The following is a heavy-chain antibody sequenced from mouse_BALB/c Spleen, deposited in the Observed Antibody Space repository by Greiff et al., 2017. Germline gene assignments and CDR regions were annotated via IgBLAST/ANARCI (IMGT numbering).Heavy chain of an antibody. V-gene: IGHV5-6-3*01. J-gene: IGHJ4*01. CDR3: ARDWDGMDY. CDR1: GFTFSSYG. Sequence: EVKLVESGGGLVQPGGSLKLSCAASGFTFSSYGMSWVRQTPDKRLELVATINSNGGSTYYPDSVKGRFTISRDNAKNTLYLQMSSLKSEDTAMYYCARDWDGMDYWGQGTSVTVSS. CDR2: INSNGGST. D-gene: IGHD4-1*01.